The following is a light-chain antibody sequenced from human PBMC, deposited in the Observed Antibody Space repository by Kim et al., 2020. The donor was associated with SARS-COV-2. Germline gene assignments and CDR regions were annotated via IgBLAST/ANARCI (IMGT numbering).Light chain of an antibody. CDR1: ISDVGSYNL. CDR3: CSYAGATKYV. CDR2: EVT. J-gene: IGLJ1*01. V-gene: IGLV2-23*02. Sequence: GKSITIFCNGTISDVGSYNLVSWYEQHPGKAPQLIIYEVTRRPSGVSNRFSGSKSGNTASLTISGLQAEDEADYYCCSYAGATKYVFGTGTKVTAL.